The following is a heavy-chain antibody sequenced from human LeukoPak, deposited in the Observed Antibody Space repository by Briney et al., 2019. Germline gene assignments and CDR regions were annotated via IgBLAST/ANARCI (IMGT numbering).Heavy chain of an antibody. CDR1: GFTFSSYA. J-gene: IGHJ4*02. Sequence: GGSLRLSCAASGFTFSSYAMHWVRQAPGKGLEWVAVISYDGSNKYYADSVKGRFTISRDNSKNTLYLQMNSLRAEDTAVYYGAKDQSVTTSAFDYWGQGTLVTVSS. CDR2: ISYDGSNK. V-gene: IGHV3-30*04. CDR3: AKDQSVTTSAFDY. D-gene: IGHD4-17*01.